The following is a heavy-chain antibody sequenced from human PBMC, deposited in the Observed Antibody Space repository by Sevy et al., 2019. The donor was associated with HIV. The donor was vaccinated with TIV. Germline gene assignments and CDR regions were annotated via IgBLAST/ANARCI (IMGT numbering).Heavy chain of an antibody. J-gene: IGHJ4*02. Sequence: GGSLRLSCAASGFSFSIYSMNWVRQAPGRGLEWVSYMSNTGSTIHYADSVKGRFTISRDNAKNSLYLQMNSLRAEYTAVYYCASQRGGYERLYYFDYWGQGTLVTVSS. CDR1: GFSFSIYS. CDR2: MSNTGSTI. CDR3: ASQRGGYERLYYFDY. D-gene: IGHD5-12*01. V-gene: IGHV3-48*01.